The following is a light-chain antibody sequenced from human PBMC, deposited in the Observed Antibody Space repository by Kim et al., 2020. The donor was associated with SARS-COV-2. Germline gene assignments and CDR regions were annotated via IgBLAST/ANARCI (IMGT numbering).Light chain of an antibody. V-gene: IGLV4-69*01. CDR3: QTWDTGIRV. CDR1: GGHSSYV. Sequence: ASVKLTCTPGGGHSSYVIAWHQHQPGKGPRYLMNLNSAGSRIKGDGIPDRFSGSGSGAERYLTISGLQSEDEADYYCQTWDTGIRVFGGGTQLTVL. CDR2: LNSAGSR. J-gene: IGLJ3*02.